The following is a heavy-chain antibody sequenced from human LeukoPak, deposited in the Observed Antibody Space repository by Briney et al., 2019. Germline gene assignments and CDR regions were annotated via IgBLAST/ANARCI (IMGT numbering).Heavy chain of an antibody. D-gene: IGHD6-19*01. CDR2: INDNGLNT. Sequence: GGSLRLSCVASGFTFTNYGMSWVRQAPGKGLEWVSTINDNGLNTHYADSVKGRFTISRDDSKNTLHSQMNSLRADDTALYYCTKGDGGWYPIDYWGQGVLVIVSS. J-gene: IGHJ4*02. V-gene: IGHV3-23*01. CDR3: TKGDGGWYPIDY. CDR1: GFTFTNYG.